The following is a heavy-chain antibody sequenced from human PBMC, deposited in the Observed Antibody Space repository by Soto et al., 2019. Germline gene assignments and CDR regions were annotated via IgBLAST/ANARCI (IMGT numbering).Heavy chain of an antibody. J-gene: IGHJ6*02. Sequence: SQTLSLTCFLSGANVSSNPVWNWIRQSPSRGLEWLGRTYYRSEWYSDYAVSVRSRITVSPDTSKNVISLHLNSVTPEDTAVYYCASSVPITIYYGMDVWGQGTAVTVSS. CDR1: GANVSSNPV. CDR3: ASSVPITIYYGMDV. V-gene: IGHV6-1*01. D-gene: IGHD3-10*01. CDR2: TYYRSEWYS.